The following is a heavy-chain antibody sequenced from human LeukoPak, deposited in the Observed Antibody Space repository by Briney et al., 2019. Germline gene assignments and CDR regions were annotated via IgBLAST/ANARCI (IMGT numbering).Heavy chain of an antibody. CDR2: IRSKAHGGTT. D-gene: IGHD3-3*01. CDR1: GFTFGDYA. J-gene: IGHJ4*02. Sequence: PGGSLRLSCTASGFTFGDYAMSWVRQAPGKGLEWVGFIRSKAHGGTTEYAASVKGRFTISRDDSKSIAYLQMNSLKTEDTAVYYCTRTPYDFSDYWGQGTLVTVSS. CDR3: TRTPYDFSDY. V-gene: IGHV3-49*04.